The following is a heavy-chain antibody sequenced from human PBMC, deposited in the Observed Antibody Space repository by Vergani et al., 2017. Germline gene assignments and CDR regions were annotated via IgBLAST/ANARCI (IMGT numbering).Heavy chain of an antibody. CDR2: IKSKTDGGTT. D-gene: IGHD3-22*01. V-gene: IGHV3-15*01. CDR1: GFTFSNAW. CDR3: TRLSVSGYKQSDY. J-gene: IGHJ4*02. Sequence: EVQLVESGGGLVKPGGSLRLSCAASGFTFSNAWMSWVRQAPGKGLEWVGRIKSKTDGGTTDYAAPVKGRFTISRDDSKNTLYLQMNSLKTEDTAVYYCTRLSVSGYKQSDYWGQGTLVTVSS.